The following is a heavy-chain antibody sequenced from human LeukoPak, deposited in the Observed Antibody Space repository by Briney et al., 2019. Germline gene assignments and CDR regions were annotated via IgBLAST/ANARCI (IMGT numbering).Heavy chain of an antibody. CDR2: INSNNGDT. CDR1: GYIFTGYY. J-gene: IGHJ4*02. Sequence: ASVKVSCKASGYIFTGYYLHWVRQAPGQGLEWVGGINSNNGDTHYAQNFQGRVTMTRDTSISTAYMELSSLGSDDTAVYYCARDGDGYNLDWGQGTLVTVSS. V-gene: IGHV1-2*02. CDR3: ARDGDGYNLD. D-gene: IGHD5-24*01.